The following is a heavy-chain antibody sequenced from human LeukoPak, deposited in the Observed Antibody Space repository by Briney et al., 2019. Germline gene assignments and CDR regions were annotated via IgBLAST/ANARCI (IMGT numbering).Heavy chain of an antibody. D-gene: IGHD2-2*01. CDR2: IYTSGST. V-gene: IGHV4-39*07. CDR1: GGSISSSSYY. CDR3: ARDLYQLYYYYGMDV. J-gene: IGHJ6*02. Sequence: SETLSLTCTVSGGSISSSSYYWGWIRQPPGKGLEWIGSIYTSGSTNYNPSLKSRVTMSVDTSKNQFSLKLSSVTAADTAVYYCARDLYQLYYYYGMDVWGQGTTVTVSS.